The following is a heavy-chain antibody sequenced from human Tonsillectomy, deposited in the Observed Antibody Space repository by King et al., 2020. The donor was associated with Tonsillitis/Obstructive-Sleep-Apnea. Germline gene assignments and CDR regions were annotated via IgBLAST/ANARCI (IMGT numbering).Heavy chain of an antibody. CDR3: AKDMDSGGNIGGGFDY. J-gene: IGHJ4*02. CDR2: INWNSGSI. D-gene: IGHD2-15*01. Sequence: VQLVESGGGLVQPGRSLRLSCAASGFTFDDYAMHWVRQAPGKVLEWVSGINWNSGSIGYADSVKGRCIISRDNAKNSRERHMNSRRAEDTALYYCAKDMDSGGNIGGGFDYWGQGTLVTGSS. CDR1: GFTFDDYA. V-gene: IGHV3-9*01.